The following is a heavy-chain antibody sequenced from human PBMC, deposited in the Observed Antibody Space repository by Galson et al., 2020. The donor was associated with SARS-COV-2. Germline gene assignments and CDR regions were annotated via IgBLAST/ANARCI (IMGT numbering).Heavy chain of an antibody. CDR1: GFPFSIYA. CDR2: ISDSGGDT. CDR3: AKGGGRYFYNGMDV. Sequence: GESLKIYCAASGFPFSIYAMSWVRLAPGKGLEWVSCISDSGGDTYYADSVQGRFSISRDNSKNTLYLQMNSLRAEDTAGYYCAKGGGRYFYNGMDVWGQGTTVTVSS. V-gene: IGHV3-23*01. D-gene: IGHD1-26*01. J-gene: IGHJ6*02.